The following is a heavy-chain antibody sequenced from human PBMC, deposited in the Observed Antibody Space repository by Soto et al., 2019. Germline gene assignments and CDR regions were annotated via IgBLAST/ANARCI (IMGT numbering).Heavy chain of an antibody. CDR1: GFTFTTYC. D-gene: IGHD5-12*01. CDR3: ASQSSEWLLFAS. CDR2: ISNDGVHT. V-gene: IGHV3-64*01. J-gene: IGHJ4*02. Sequence: GGSLRLSCVASGFTFTTYCLHWVRQAPGKGLEYLSAISNDGVHTYYANSVKGRFTVSRDNSKDTLYLHMDSLRPEDTAVYYCASQSSEWLLFASWGQGTLVTVSS.